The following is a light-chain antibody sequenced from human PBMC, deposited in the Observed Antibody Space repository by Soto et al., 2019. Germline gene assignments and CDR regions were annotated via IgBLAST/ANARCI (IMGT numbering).Light chain of an antibody. CDR1: QSVSSSY. V-gene: IGKV3D-7*01. J-gene: IGKJ3*01. CDR2: GAS. Sequence: PGERVTLSCRASQSVSSSYLTWYHQKPGQAPRLLIYGASTRATSIPARFSGSGSGTDFTLTISSLQPEDFAVYYCQQDYTRFTFGPGTKVDIK. CDR3: QQDYTRFT.